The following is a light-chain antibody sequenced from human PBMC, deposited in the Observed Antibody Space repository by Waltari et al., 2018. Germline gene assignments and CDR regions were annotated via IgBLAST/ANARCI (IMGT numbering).Light chain of an antibody. CDR3: AAWDDSVSGHYV. V-gene: IGLV1-47*01. CDR1: SPNLGSNL. J-gene: IGLJ1*01. Sequence: QSVLTHPPSASGTHGQSVTISCSGSSPNLGSNLVYWYQQLPATAPKLLIYRDNLRPSRVPDRFSGSKSGSSAALAISGLRSEDEADYYCAAWDDSVSGHYVFGTGTKVTV. CDR2: RDN.